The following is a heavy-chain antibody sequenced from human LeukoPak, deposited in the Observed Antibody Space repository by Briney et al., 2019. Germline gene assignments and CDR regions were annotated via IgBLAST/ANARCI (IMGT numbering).Heavy chain of an antibody. CDR1: GGSLSRYY. J-gene: IGHJ5*02. D-gene: IGHD3-16*01. CDR2: INHSGST. CDR3: ARVGGKINWFDP. V-gene: IGHV4-34*01. Sequence: PSETLSLTCGVYGGSLSRYYWSWIRQPPGKGLEWIGEINHSGSTNYNPSLKSRVTISVNTSNNYFSLKLSSVTAADTAVYFCARVGGKINWFDPWGQGTLVTVSS.